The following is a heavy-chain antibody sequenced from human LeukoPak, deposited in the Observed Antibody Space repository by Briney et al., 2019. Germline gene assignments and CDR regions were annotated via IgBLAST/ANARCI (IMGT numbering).Heavy chain of an antibody. J-gene: IGHJ5*02. CDR2: VYTSGST. V-gene: IGHV4-61*02. Sequence: SETLSLTCTVSGGSLSSGTYYWSWIRQPAGKGLEWIGRVYTSGSTDYNPSLKSRVTISVDTSKNQFSLKLSSVTAADTAVYYCARQYSSGYWFDPWGQGTLVTVSS. CDR1: GGSLSSGTYY. CDR3: ARQYSSGYWFDP. D-gene: IGHD6-19*01.